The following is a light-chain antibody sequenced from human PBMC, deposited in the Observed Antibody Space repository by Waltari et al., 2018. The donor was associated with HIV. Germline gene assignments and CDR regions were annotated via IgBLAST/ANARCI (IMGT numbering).Light chain of an antibody. Sequence: QSALTQPASVSGSPGQSLTVSCPGTSSDIGSYNYVSWYQQTPRTAPKLVIYEVNNRPSGMSNRFSGSKSGTTASLTISGLQTEDEAHYYCSSFTTSNTLLFGGGTKVTVL. V-gene: IGLV2-14*01. J-gene: IGLJ2*01. CDR2: EVN. CDR1: SSDIGSYNY. CDR3: SSFTTSNTLL.